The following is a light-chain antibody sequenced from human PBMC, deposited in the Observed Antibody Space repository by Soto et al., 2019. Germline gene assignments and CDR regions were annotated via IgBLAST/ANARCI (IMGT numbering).Light chain of an antibody. V-gene: IGKV1-39*01. CDR3: QQSYSTTWT. Sequence: TQMNQSPSSLSASVGDSIAITCRSSQSISSYLNWYQQKLGKAPKLLIYAASSLQSGVPSRFSGSGSGTDFTLTISSLQPEDFATYYCQQSYSTTWTFGQGTKVDIK. J-gene: IGKJ1*01. CDR1: QSISSY. CDR2: AAS.